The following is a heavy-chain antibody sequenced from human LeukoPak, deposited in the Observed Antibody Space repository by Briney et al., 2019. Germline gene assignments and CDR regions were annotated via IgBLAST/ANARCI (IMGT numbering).Heavy chain of an antibody. V-gene: IGHV1-69*13. CDR1: GGTFSSYA. D-gene: IGHD2-2*01. J-gene: IGHJ6*02. CDR2: IIPIFGTV. Sequence: SVKVSCKASGGTFSSYAISWVRQAPGQGLEWMGGIIPIFGTVNYAQKFQGRVTITADESTSTAYMELSSLRSEDTAVYYCARHTDKIKIVVVPASIQRYYYYGMDVWGQGTTVTVSS. CDR3: ARHTDKIKIVVVPASIQRYYYYGMDV.